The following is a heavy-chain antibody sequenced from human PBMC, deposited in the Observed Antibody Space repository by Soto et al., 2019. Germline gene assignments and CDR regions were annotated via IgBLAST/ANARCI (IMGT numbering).Heavy chain of an antibody. CDR3: AKTPSRIAAAGPFDY. D-gene: IGHD6-13*01. CDR1: GYTFTSYG. J-gene: IGHJ4*02. V-gene: IGHV1-18*01. CDR2: ISAYNGNT. Sequence: QVQLVQSGAEVKKPGASVKVSCKASGYTFTSYGISWVRQAPGQGLEWMGWISAYNGNTNYAQKLQGRVTMTTDTAKRTAYMELRSLRSDDTAVYYCAKTPSRIAAAGPFDYWGQGTLVTVSS.